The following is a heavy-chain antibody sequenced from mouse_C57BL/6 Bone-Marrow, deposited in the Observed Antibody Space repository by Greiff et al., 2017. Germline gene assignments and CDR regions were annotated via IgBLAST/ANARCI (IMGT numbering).Heavy chain of an antibody. D-gene: IGHD1-1*01. CDR3: ARGDYYGNYFDY. J-gene: IGHJ2*01. Sequence: EVQGVESGGGLVQPGGSLKLSCAASGFTFSDYYMYWVRQTPEKRLEWVAYISNGGGSTYYPDTVTGRFTISRDNAKNTLYLQMSRLKSEDTAMYYCARGDYYGNYFDYWGQGTTLTVSS. CDR1: GFTFSDYY. V-gene: IGHV5-12*01. CDR2: ISNGGGST.